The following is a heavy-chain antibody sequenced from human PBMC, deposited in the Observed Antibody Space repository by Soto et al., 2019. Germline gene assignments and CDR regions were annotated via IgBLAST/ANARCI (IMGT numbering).Heavy chain of an antibody. CDR3: ARERSYYYDSSGYFSYYYYYGMDV. CDR2: ISSSSSYT. V-gene: IGHV3-11*06. Sequence: PGGSLRLSCAASGFTFSDYYMSWIRQAPGKGLEWVSCISSSSSYTNYADSVKGRFTISRDNAKNSLYLQMNGLRAEDTAVYYCARERSYYYDSSGYFSYYYYYGMDVWGQGTTVTVSS. CDR1: GFTFSDYY. D-gene: IGHD3-22*01. J-gene: IGHJ6*02.